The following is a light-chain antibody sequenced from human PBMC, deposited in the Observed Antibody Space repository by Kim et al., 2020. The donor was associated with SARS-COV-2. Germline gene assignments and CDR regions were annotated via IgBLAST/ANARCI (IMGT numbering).Light chain of an antibody. CDR2: GKN. CDR3: NSRDSSGNLPYV. J-gene: IGLJ1*01. Sequence: LGQTVRITCQGDSLRSYYASWYQQKPGQAPVLVIYGKNNRPSGIPDRFSGSSSGNTASLTITGAQAEDEADYYCNSRDSSGNLPYVFGTGTKVTVL. V-gene: IGLV3-19*01. CDR1: SLRSYY.